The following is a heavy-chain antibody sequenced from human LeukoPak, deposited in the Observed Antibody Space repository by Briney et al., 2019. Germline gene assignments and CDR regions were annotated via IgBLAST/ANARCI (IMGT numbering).Heavy chain of an antibody. D-gene: IGHD3-10*01. V-gene: IGHV1-46*01. CDR2: INPSGGYT. CDR1: GYIFPNYS. Sequence: GASVKVSCKASGYIFPNYSIHWVRQASGQGLAWMGIINPSGGYTSYAQNFQGRVTMTRDTSTSIVYMELNSLTSEDSAVYYCAREPGDGSDYWGQGTLVTVSS. CDR3: AREPGDGSDY. J-gene: IGHJ4*02.